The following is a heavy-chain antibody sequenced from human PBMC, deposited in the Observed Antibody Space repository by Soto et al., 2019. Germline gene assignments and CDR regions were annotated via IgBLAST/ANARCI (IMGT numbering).Heavy chain of an antibody. D-gene: IGHD3-10*01. CDR3: AKDSPYGSGGLGAFDI. CDR2: FSGSGGRT. V-gene: IGHV3-23*01. J-gene: IGHJ3*02. Sequence: GGSLRLSCAASGFTFSSYAMSWVRQAPGKGLEWVSAFSGSGGRTYHADTMKGRFTISRDNSKNKLYLQMNSLRSEYTAVYYCAKDSPYGSGGLGAFDIWGQGTMVTVSS. CDR1: GFTFSSYA.